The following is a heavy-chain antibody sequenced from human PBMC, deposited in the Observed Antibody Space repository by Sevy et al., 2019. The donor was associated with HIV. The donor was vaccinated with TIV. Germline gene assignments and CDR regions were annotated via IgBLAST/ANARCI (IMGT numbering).Heavy chain of an antibody. V-gene: IGHV3-7*01. D-gene: IGHD4-4*01. CDR1: GFNIRTHW. CDR2: INEDGSTK. Sequence: GGSLRLSCAASGFNIRTHWMLWVRQAPGKGLEWVANINEDGSTKYYLDSVKGRFTISRDNSKSTLFLQINSLRAEDTAVYFCARDKDYSNYLPDYWGQGTLVTVSS. CDR3: ARDKDYSNYLPDY. J-gene: IGHJ4*02.